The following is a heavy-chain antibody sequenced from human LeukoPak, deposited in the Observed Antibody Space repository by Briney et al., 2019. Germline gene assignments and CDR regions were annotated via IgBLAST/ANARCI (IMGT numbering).Heavy chain of an antibody. V-gene: IGHV3-48*03. J-gene: IGHJ4*02. CDR3: TRHADLVDTAMGGMTD. CDR2: ISSSGSTI. Sequence: TGGSLRLSCAASGFTFSSYEMNWVRQAPGKGLEWVSYISSSGSTIYYADSVKGRFTISRDNAKNSLYLQMNSLKTEDTAVYYCTRHADLVDTAMGGMTDWGQGTLVTVSS. CDR1: GFTFSSYE. D-gene: IGHD5-18*01.